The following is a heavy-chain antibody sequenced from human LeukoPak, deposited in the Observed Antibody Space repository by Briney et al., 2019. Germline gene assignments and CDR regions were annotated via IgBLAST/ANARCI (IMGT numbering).Heavy chain of an antibody. CDR3: ARRKHGDSHENYFDY. CDR2: IYPGDSDT. J-gene: IGHJ4*02. CDR1: GYSFTSYW. V-gene: IGHV5-51*01. D-gene: IGHD2-21*01. Sequence: GESLKISCKGSGYSFTSYWIGWVRQMPGKGLEWMGIIYPGDSDTRYSPSFQGQVTISADKSISTAYLQWSSLKASDTAMYYCARRKHGDSHENYFDYWGQGTLVTVSS.